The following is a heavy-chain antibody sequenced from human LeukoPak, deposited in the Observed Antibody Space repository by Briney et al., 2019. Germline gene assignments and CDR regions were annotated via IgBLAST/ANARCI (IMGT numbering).Heavy chain of an antibody. D-gene: IGHD2-15*01. J-gene: IGHJ5*02. V-gene: IGHV1-8*03. CDR3: ARVSKVVPGTPRLIWFDT. CDR2: INPNNGHT. Sequence: ASVKVSCKASGYSFMNYDINWVRQVTGQGLEWLGWINPNNGHTGYAQKFQGRVTITRDTSISTAYMDLSSLRSEDTAVYYCARVSKVVPGTPRLIWFDTWGQGTLVTVSS. CDR1: GYSFMNYD.